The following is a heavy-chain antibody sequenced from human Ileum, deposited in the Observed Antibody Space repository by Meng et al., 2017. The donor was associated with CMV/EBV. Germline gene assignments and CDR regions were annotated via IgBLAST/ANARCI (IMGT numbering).Heavy chain of an antibody. CDR3: ARGYSSSWYFDYFDY. CDR1: GFTFSSYA. V-gene: IGHV3-30-3*01. D-gene: IGHD6-13*01. J-gene: IGHJ4*01. CDR2: ISYDGSNK. Sequence: GESLKISCAASGFTFSSYAMHWVRQAPGKGLEGVAVISYDGSNKYYADSVKGRFTISRDHYKNTLYLEMNSLRAEDTAVYYCARGYSSSWYFDYFDYWGQGTLVTVSS.